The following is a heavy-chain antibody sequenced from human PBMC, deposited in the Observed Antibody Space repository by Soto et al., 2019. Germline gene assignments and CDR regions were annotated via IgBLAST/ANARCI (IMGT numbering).Heavy chain of an antibody. Sequence: ASVKVSCKASGYTFTSYGISWVRQAPGQGLEWMGWISAYNGNTNYAQKLQGRVTMTTDTSTSTAYMELRSLRSDDTAVYYCARLRVRYRDYYYGMDVWGQGTTVTAP. V-gene: IGHV1-18*04. CDR3: ARLRVRYRDYYYGMDV. D-gene: IGHD4-17*01. CDR1: GYTFTSYG. J-gene: IGHJ6*02. CDR2: ISAYNGNT.